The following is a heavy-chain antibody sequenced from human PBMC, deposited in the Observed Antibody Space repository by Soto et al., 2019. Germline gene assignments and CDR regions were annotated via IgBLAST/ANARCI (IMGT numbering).Heavy chain of an antibody. J-gene: IGHJ5*02. V-gene: IGHV1-3*01. CDR1: GYTFTSYG. CDR3: ARGTPVWFDP. CDR2: INAGNGNT. Sequence: GASVKGSRKAFGYTFTSYGMALGGQAPGQRLEWMGWINAGNGNTKYSQKFQGRVTITRDTSASTAYMELSSLRSEDTAVYYCARGTPVWFDPWGQGTLVTVSS. D-gene: IGHD3-10*01.